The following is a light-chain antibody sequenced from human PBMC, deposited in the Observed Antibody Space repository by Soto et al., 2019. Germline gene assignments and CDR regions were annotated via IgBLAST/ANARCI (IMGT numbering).Light chain of an antibody. CDR2: KAS. CDR3: QQYNSYWT. J-gene: IGKJ1*01. V-gene: IGKV1-5*03. Sequence: DIQMTQSPSTLSASVGDRVTITCRASQSIGSALAWYQQKPGRAPKLLIYKASSLESGVPSRFSGSGYGTEFTLTISSLQPDDFATYYCQQYNSYWTFGQGTKVDI. CDR1: QSIGSA.